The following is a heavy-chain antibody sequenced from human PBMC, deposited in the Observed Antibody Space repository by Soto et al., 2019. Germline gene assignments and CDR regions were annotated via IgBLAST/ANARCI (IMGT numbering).Heavy chain of an antibody. CDR1: GYTFTSYA. V-gene: IGHV1-3*05. D-gene: IGHD2-21*02. Sequence: QVQLVQSGAEEKKPGASVKVSCKASGYTFTSYAMHWVRQAPGQRLEWMGWINAGNGNTKYSQKFQGRVTITRDTSASTAYMERSSVRSEDTAVYYCARSIVVVTALDYWGQGTLVTVSS. CDR3: ARSIVVVTALDY. CDR2: INAGNGNT. J-gene: IGHJ4*02.